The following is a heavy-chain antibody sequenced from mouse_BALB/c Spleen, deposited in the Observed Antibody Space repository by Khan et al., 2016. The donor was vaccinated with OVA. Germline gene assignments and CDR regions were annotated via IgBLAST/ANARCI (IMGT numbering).Heavy chain of an antibody. CDR1: GYTFTTAG. J-gene: IGHJ1*01. CDR2: INTHSGVP. CDR3: SSGYGYGWYFDV. Sequence: QIRLVQSGPELKTPGETVRISCKASGYTFTTAGMQWVQKMPGKGLKWIGWINTHSGVPKYAEDFKGRFAFSLETSARTAYLQITNLKNEDSATYFGSSGYGYGWYFDVWGAGTTVTVSS. D-gene: IGHD2-2*01. V-gene: IGHV9-4*02.